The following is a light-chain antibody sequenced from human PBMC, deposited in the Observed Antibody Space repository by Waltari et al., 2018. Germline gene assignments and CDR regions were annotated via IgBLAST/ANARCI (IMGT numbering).Light chain of an antibody. V-gene: IGKV4-1*01. Sequence: DIVMTQSPDSLAVSLGERATVHCRSSQSVLYSSNNNNYLTWYQQKPGQPPKLHIYWASTRESGVPDRFSGSGSGTDFTLTISSLQAEDVAVYYCQQYFSAPYTFGQGTKLEIK. J-gene: IGKJ2*01. CDR2: WAS. CDR3: QQYFSAPYT. CDR1: QSVLYSSNNNNY.